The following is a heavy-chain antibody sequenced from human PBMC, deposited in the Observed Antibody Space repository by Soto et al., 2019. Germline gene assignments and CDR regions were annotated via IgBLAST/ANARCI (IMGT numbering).Heavy chain of an antibody. V-gene: IGHV1-69*01. CDR3: AREGAYYYDSSGYMDPYWYFDL. J-gene: IGHJ2*01. CDR2: IIPIFGTA. CDR1: GGTFSSYA. D-gene: IGHD3-22*01. Sequence: QVQLVQSGAEVKKPGSSVKVSCKASGGTFSSYAISWVRQAPGQGIEWMGGIIPIFGTANYAQKFQGRVTITADESTSTAYMELSSLRSEDTAVYYCAREGAYYYDSSGYMDPYWYFDLWGRGTLVTVSS.